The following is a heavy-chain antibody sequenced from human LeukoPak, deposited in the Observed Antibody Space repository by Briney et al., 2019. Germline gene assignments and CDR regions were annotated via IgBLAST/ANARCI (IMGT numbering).Heavy chain of an antibody. J-gene: IGHJ4*02. CDR1: GYTFTSYG. CDR2: ISAYNGNT. Sequence: GASVKVSCKASGYTFTSYGISWVRQAPGQGLEWMGRISAYNGNTNYAQKLQGRVTMTTDTSTSTAYMELRSLRSDDTAVYYCARVGWVYDSSGYPDYWGQGTLVTVSS. D-gene: IGHD3-22*01. V-gene: IGHV1-18*01. CDR3: ARVGWVYDSSGYPDY.